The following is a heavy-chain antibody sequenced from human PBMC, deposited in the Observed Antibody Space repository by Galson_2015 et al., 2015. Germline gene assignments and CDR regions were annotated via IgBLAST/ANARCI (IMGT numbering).Heavy chain of an antibody. Sequence: SLRLSCAASRFSFSTTWMTWVRQAPGKGLEWVANIKEDGSEKHYGDSVKGRFTISRDNAKNSLYLQMNSLRVEDTAVYYCARDEIIIAYAFDIWGQGTKVTVSS. J-gene: IGHJ3*02. CDR1: RFSFSTTW. CDR2: IKEDGSEK. D-gene: IGHD2-21*01. V-gene: IGHV3-7*03. CDR3: ARDEIIIAYAFDI.